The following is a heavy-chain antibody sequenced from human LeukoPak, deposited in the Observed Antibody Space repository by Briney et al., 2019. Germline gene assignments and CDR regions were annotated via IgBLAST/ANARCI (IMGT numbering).Heavy chain of an antibody. Sequence: PSETLSLTCTVSGGSISSSSYYWGWIRQPPGKGLEWIGSIYYSGSTYYNPSLKSRVTISVDTSKNQFSLKLSSVTAADTAVYYCARGGREASGLFYYYYGLDVWGQGATVTVSS. CDR2: IYYSGST. V-gene: IGHV4-39*07. CDR1: GGSISSSSYY. CDR3: ARGGREASGLFYYYYGLDV. D-gene: IGHD6-19*01. J-gene: IGHJ6*02.